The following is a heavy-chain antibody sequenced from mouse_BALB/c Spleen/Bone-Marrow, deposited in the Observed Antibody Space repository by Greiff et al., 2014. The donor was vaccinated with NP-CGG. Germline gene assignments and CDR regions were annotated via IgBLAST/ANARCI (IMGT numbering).Heavy chain of an antibody. CDR3: ARDYYGSSYGFAY. CDR1: GYSFTGYT. V-gene: IGHV1-18*01. Sequence: DVQLQESGPGLVKPGASMKISCKASGYSFTGYTMNWVKQSHGKSLEWIGLINPYNGGTSYNQKFKGKATLTVDKSSSTAYMELLSLTSEDSAVYYCARDYYGSSYGFAYWGQGTLVTVSA. J-gene: IGHJ3*01. CDR2: INPYNGGT. D-gene: IGHD1-1*01.